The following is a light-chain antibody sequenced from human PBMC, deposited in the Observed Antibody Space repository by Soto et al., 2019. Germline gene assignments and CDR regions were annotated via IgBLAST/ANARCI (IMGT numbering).Light chain of an antibody. V-gene: IGKV3-11*01. J-gene: IGKJ1*01. CDR1: QNITID. CDR2: DTF. Sequence: IVLTQSPATLSFSPGERATLSCRASQNITIDLAWYQQKSGRSPRLLIHDTFNRAPGIPDRFSGSGSGTDFTLTISSLEPEDFAVYYCEQRADWPWTCGQGTTVEIK. CDR3: EQRADWPWT.